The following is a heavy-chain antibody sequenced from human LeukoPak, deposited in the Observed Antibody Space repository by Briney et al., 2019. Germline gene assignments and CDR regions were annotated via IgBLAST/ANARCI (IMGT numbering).Heavy chain of an antibody. CDR2: ISGSGGST. Sequence: GGSLRLSCAASGFTFSNSALSWVRQAPGKGLEWVSDISGSGGSTYYADSVKGRFTISRDNSKNTLYLQMKSLRAEDTAVYYCAKGGGYEAQYYYYYLDVWGKGTTVTISS. D-gene: IGHD5-12*01. J-gene: IGHJ6*03. V-gene: IGHV3-23*01. CDR3: AKGGGYEAQYYYYYLDV. CDR1: GFTFSNSA.